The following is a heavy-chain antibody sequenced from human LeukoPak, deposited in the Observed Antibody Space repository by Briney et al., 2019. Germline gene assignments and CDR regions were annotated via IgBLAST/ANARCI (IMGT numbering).Heavy chain of an antibody. CDR1: GFTFSSYW. V-gene: IGHV3-74*01. Sequence: GGSLRLSCAASGFTFSSYWMHWVRQAPGKGLVWISRINSGGSSTTYADSVKGRFTISRDNAKNTLSLQMNSLRAEDTAVYYCVRLSWELGDGGVTWGQGTLVTVSS. J-gene: IGHJ5*02. D-gene: IGHD1-26*01. CDR2: INSGGSST. CDR3: VRLSWELGDGGVT.